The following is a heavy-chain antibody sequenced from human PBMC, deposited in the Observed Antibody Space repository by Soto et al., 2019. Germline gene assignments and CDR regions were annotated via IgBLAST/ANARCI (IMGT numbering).Heavy chain of an antibody. CDR1: GASIYNGGYF. J-gene: IGHJ4*02. Sequence: SETLSLTCSVSGASIYNGGYFWSWIRQSPGKGLEWIGHIHNSGSPYNNPSLNSRVTISADTSMNQFSLKLSSVTAADTAMYYCAREYYDILTGYRTFDYWGQGTLVTVSS. V-gene: IGHV4-30-4*02. CDR3: AREYYDILTGYRTFDY. CDR2: IHNSGSP. D-gene: IGHD3-9*01.